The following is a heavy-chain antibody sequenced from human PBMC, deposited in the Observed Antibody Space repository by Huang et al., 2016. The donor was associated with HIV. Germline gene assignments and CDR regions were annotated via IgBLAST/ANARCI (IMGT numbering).Heavy chain of an antibody. CDR1: GSLFTDYY. J-gene: IGHJ5*02. Sequence: QVQLVQSGAEVKKPGSSVKVSCRTSGSLFTDYYIHWVRQAPGQGLELMGWVKPKSGATNKAQRVQGRLHMTTDTYTSAVYMELANLRSDDTAVYYCARAVVRGLIIRFDPWGQGTLVTVSS. CDR2: VKPKSGAT. V-gene: IGHV1-2*02. D-gene: IGHD3-10*01. CDR3: ARAVVRGLIIRFDP.